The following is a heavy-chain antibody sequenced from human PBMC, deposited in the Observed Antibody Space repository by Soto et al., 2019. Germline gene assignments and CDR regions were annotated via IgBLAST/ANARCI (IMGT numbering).Heavy chain of an antibody. CDR3: ARTVRYDILTGYYNGNWVGP. Sequence: QVQLVQSGAEVKKPGASVKVSCKASGYTFTSYGISWVRQAPGQGLEWMGWISAYNGNTNYAQKLQGRVTMTTDTSTSTAYMEQRRLRSEGTDMYNWARTVRYDILTGYYNGNWVGPWGQGTLVTVSS. CDR2: ISAYNGNT. D-gene: IGHD3-9*01. V-gene: IGHV1-18*01. CDR1: GYTFTSYG. J-gene: IGHJ5*01.